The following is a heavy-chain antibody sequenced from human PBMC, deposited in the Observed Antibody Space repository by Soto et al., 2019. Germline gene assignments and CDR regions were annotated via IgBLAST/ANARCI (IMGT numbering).Heavy chain of an antibody. D-gene: IGHD1-26*01. Sequence: QVQLVQSGAEVKKPGSSVKVSCKASGGTFSSYAISWVRQAPGQGLEWVGGIIPIFGTANYAQKFQGRVTITADESASTAYMELSSLRSEDTAVYYCATLGAKYYFDYWGQGTLVTVSS. V-gene: IGHV1-69*01. CDR1: GGTFSSYA. J-gene: IGHJ4*02. CDR3: ATLGAKYYFDY. CDR2: IIPIFGTA.